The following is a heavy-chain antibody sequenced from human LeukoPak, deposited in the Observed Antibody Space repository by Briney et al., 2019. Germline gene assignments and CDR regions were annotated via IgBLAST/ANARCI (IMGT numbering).Heavy chain of an antibody. V-gene: IGHV4-59*12. J-gene: IGHJ4*02. CDR3: ARVAASGLGRDSYYFDY. Sequence: SETLSLTCTVSGGSISSYYWSWTRQPPGKGLEWIGYIYYSGSTNYNPSLKSRVTISVDTSKNQFSLKLSSVTAADTAVYYCARVAASGLGRDSYYFDYWGQGTLVTVSS. CDR1: GGSISSYY. D-gene: IGHD2-15*01. CDR2: IYYSGST.